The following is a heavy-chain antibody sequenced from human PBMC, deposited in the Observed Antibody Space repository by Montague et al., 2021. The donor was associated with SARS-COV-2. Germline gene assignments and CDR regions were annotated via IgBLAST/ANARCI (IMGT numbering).Heavy chain of an antibody. CDR2: IYGDGRGT. CDR1: GFTFSTYA. J-gene: IGHJ4*02. V-gene: IGHV3-23*03. Sequence: SLRLSCAASGFTFSTYAMSWVRQAPGKGLEWVSVIYGDGRGTYYAESVKGRSTISRDNSKSTLYLQMNSLRADDTAVYYGAEDTVYDLAGLLSPPAHWGQGTLVTVTS. D-gene: IGHD3-16*02. CDR3: AEDTVYDLAGLLSPPAH.